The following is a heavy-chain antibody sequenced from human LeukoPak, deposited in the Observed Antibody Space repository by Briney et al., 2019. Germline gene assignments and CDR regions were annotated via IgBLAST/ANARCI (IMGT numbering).Heavy chain of an antibody. CDR2: IIPIFGTA. V-gene: IGHV1-69*06. D-gene: IGHD1-14*01. CDR3: ARVRGKPYYFDY. Sequence: ASVKVSCKASGGTFSSYAISWVRQAPGQGLEWMGGIIPIFGTANYAQKFQGRVTITADKSTSTAYMELSSLRSEDTAVYYCARVRGKPYYFDYWGQGTLVTVSS. J-gene: IGHJ4*02. CDR1: GGTFSSYA.